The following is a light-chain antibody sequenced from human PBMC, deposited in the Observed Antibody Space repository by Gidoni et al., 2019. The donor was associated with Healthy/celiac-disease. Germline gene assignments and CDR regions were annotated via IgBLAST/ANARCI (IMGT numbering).Light chain of an antibody. CDR2: DAS. Sequence: EIVLTQSPATLSLSPGERATLSCRASQSVSSYLAWYQQKPGQAPRLLIYDASNRAPGIPAKFRGSGSGTDFTLTISSLAPEDFAVYYGQQRSNWLITFGEGTRLEIK. CDR3: QQRSNWLIT. CDR1: QSVSSY. J-gene: IGKJ5*01. V-gene: IGKV3-11*01.